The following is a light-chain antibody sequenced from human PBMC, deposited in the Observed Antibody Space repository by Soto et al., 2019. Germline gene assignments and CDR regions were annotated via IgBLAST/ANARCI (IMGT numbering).Light chain of an antibody. J-gene: IGKJ1*01. CDR2: GAS. CDR3: QQYGSSGT. V-gene: IGKV3-20*01. Sequence: VMTQAPATLSVSPGERATLSCRASQTINNNVAWYQLKVGQAPRLLIYGASSRATGIPDRFSGSGSGTDFTLTISRLEPEDFAVYYCQQYGSSGTFGQGTKVDIK. CDR1: QTINNN.